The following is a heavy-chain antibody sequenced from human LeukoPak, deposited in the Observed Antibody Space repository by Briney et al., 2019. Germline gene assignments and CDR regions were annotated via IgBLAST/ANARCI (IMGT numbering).Heavy chain of an antibody. CDR2: IYYSGST. V-gene: IGHV4-39*01. D-gene: IGHD3-22*01. J-gene: IGHJ4*02. CDR1: GGSISSSSYS. Sequence: SETLSLTCTVSGGSISSSSYSWGWIRQPPGKGLEWIGSIYYSGSTYYNPSLKSRVTISVDTSENQFSLKLSSVTAADTAVYYCARQHNSGYYYFDYWGQGTLVTVSS. CDR3: ARQHNSGYYYFDY.